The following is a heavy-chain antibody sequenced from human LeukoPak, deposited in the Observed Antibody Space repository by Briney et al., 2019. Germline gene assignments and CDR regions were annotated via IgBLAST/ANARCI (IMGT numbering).Heavy chain of an antibody. J-gene: IGHJ4*02. V-gene: IGHV3-48*03. D-gene: IGHD4-17*01. Sequence: GGPLRLSFAASGFTFSSYEMNWVRQAPGKGLEWVSYISSSGSTIYYADSVKGRFTISRDNAKNSLYLQMNSLRAEDTAVYYCARESDYGDYPLGYWGQGTLVTVSS. CDR2: ISSSGSTI. CDR1: GFTFSSYE. CDR3: ARESDYGDYPLGY.